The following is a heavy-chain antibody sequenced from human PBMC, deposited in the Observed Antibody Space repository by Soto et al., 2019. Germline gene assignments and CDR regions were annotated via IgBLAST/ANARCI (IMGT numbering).Heavy chain of an antibody. Sequence: QVQLQESGPGLVKPSETLSLTCTVSGGSVSSGSYYWSWIRQPPGKGLEWIGYIYYRGSTHYKPSLKSRVTMSEDTSKDQFSLKMTSMTAADTAVYYCARDPRDLKKAFDLWGQGTMVTVSS. V-gene: IGHV4-61*01. CDR1: GGSVSSGSYY. CDR3: ARDPRDLKKAFDL. CDR2: IYYRGST. J-gene: IGHJ3*01.